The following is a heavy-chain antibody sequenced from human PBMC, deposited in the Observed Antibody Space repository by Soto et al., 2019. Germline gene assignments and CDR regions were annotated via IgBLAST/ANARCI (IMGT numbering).Heavy chain of an antibody. V-gene: IGHV4-30-4*01. J-gene: IGHJ4*02. CDR3: AREGGESSDGLYYFDS. CDR2: IYYSGNT. Sequence: SETLSLTCTVSGGSTSSDNYWSWIRQSPGKGLEWIGHIYYSGNTDYNPSLKSRLAISIDTSKNQFSLKLSSVTAADTAVYFCAREGGESSDGLYYFDSWGQGSLVTVSS. D-gene: IGHD3-16*01. CDR1: GGSTSSDNY.